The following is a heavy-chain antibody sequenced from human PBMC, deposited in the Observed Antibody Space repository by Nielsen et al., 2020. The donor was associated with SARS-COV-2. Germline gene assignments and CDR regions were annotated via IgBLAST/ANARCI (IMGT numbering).Heavy chain of an antibody. J-gene: IGHJ4*02. V-gene: IGHV3-74*03. CDR2: INSDGSRT. CDR1: GFSFRNYG. D-gene: IGHD3-22*01. CDR3: VRESSDSSGYYLDY. Sequence: GGSLRLSCAASGFSFRNYGMNWVRQAPGKGLAWVAHINSDGSRTTYADSVKGRFTISRDKAENTLYLQMNSLRADDTAVYYCVRESSDSSGYYLDYWGQGTLVTVSS.